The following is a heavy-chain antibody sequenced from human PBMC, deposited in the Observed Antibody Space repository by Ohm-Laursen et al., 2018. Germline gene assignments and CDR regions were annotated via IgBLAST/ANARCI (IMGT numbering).Heavy chain of an antibody. CDR1: GFTFSSYS. V-gene: IGHV3-64*01. J-gene: IGHJ4*02. CDR3: AKHRSATWVHKRFDY. CDR2: ISNNGGST. D-gene: IGHD5-12*01. Sequence: SLRLSCAASGFTFSSYSMQWVRQAPGKRLEYISSISNNGGSTYYTNSVKGRFTISRDNSKNTLYLQMNSLRADDTAVYYCAKHRSATWVHKRFDYWGQGTPVTVSS.